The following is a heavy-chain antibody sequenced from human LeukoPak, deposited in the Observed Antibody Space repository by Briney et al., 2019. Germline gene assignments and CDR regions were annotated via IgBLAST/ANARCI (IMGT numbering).Heavy chain of an antibody. D-gene: IGHD4-17*01. V-gene: IGHV4-34*01. CDR2: INHSGST. CDR1: GGSFSGYY. Sequence: SETLSLTCAVYGGSFSGYYWSWIRQPPGKGLEWIGEINHSGSTNYNPSLKSRVTISVDTSKNQFSLKLSSVTAADTAVYYCAGLFDYGDSHYYHYYMDVWGKGTTVTVSS. CDR3: AGLFDYGDSHYYHYYMDV. J-gene: IGHJ6*03.